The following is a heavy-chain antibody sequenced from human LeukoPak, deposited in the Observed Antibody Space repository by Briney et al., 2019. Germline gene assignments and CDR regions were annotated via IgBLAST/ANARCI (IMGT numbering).Heavy chain of an antibody. CDR3: ARDSATVLLPYYYYMDV. V-gene: IGHV1-46*01. CDR2: INPSDGST. D-gene: IGHD4-17*01. CDR1: GYTFTNYY. J-gene: IGHJ6*03. Sequence: ASVNVSCKASGYTFTNYYIHWVRQAAGQGLERMGIINPSDGSTSYAQNFQGRVTMTRDTSTSTVYMELSSLRSDDTAVYYCARDSATVLLPYYYYMDVWGKGTTVTVS.